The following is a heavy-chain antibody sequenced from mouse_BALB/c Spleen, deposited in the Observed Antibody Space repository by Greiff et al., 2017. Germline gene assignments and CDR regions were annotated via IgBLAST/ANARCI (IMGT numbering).Heavy chain of an antibody. CDR3: AMGIYDWGFAY. D-gene: IGHD2-12*01. J-gene: IGHJ3*01. Sequence: EVQLQQSGAELVKPGASVKLSCTASGFNIKDTYMHWVKQRPEQGLEWIGRIDPANGNTKYDPKFQGKATITADTSSNTAYLQLSSLTSEDTAVYYCAMGIYDWGFAYWGQGTLVTVSA. CDR2: IDPANGNT. V-gene: IGHV14-3*02. CDR1: GFNIKDTY.